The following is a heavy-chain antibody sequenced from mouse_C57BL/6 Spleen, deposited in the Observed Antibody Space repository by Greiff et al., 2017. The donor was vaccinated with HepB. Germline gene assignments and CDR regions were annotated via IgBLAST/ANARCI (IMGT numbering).Heavy chain of an antibody. CDR3: ARHEGGDSNYLYAMDY. J-gene: IGHJ4*01. CDR2: FYPGSGSI. Sequence: VQLQQSGAELVKPGASVKLSCKASGYTFTEYTIHWVKQRSGQGLECIGWFYPGSGSIKYNEKFKDKATLTADKSSSTVYMELSRLTSEDSAVYFCARHEGGDSNYLYAMDYWGQGTSVTVSS. V-gene: IGHV1-62-2*01. D-gene: IGHD2-5*01. CDR1: GYTFTEYT.